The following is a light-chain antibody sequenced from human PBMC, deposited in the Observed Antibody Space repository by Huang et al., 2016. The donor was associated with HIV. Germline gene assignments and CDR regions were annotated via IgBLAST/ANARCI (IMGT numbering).Light chain of an antibody. CDR2: AAS. J-gene: IGKJ1*01. V-gene: IGKV1-39*01. CDR1: QSIITY. CDR3: QQSYSIPWT. Sequence: IQITQSPSSLPAFVGVRVTITCRASQSIITYLIWYQQQIGESPQLLIYAASILQSGVPWRVAGSGSGTNFSLTITNLQSEDFAVYYCQQSYSIPWTFGQGTRVEI.